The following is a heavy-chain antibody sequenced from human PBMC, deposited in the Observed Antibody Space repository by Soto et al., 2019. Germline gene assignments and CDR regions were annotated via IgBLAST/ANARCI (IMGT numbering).Heavy chain of an antibody. CDR2: IYYSGST. J-gene: IGHJ3*02. CDR1: GDSISSGGYY. CDR3: ARFYMVRGVMGAFDI. Sequence: PSETLSLTCTVSGDSISSGGYYWSWIRRHPGKGLEWIGYIYYSGSTYYNPSLKSRVTISVDTSKNQFSLKLSSVTAADTAVYYCARFYMVRGVMGAFDIWGQGTMVTVSS. D-gene: IGHD3-10*01. V-gene: IGHV4-31*03.